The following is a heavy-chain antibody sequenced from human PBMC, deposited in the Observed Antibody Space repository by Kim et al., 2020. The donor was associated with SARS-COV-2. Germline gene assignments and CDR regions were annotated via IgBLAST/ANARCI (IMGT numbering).Heavy chain of an antibody. V-gene: IGHV3-23*01. J-gene: IGHJ3*01. D-gene: IGHD3-10*01. CDR3: VKSTLLRGVTLAGNAFDV. Sequence: GGSLRLSCAASGFSFNTYAMTWVRQAPGRGPEWVATMTASGDSRDYSDSVRGRFVISRDNASNMVFLQMNSLRADDTATYYCVKSTLLRGVTLAGNAFDVWGPGSLVSVSS. CDR1: GFSFNTYA. CDR2: MTASGDSR.